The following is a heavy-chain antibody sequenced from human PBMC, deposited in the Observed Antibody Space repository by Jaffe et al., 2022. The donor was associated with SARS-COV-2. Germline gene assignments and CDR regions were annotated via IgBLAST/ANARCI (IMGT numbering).Heavy chain of an antibody. CDR3: ARDEGAMTTIRGFDY. J-gene: IGHJ4*02. CDR2: INGDGSRT. Sequence: EVQLVESGGGPIQPGGSLRLSCAASGFTFSSYWMHWVRQAPGKGPVWVSGINGDGSRTYYADSVKGRFTVSRDNAKNTVYLQMNSLRAEDTAVYYCARDEGAMTTIRGFDYWGQGTLVTVSS. D-gene: IGHD4-4*01. CDR1: GFTFSSYW. V-gene: IGHV3-74*01.